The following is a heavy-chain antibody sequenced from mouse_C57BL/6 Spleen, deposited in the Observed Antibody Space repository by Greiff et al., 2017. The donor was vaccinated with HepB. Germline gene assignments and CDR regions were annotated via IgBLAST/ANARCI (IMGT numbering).Heavy chain of an antibody. CDR3: ARRDDGNLPFDY. V-gene: IGHV1-82*01. CDR2: IYPGDGDT. CDR1: GYAFSSSW. D-gene: IGHD2-1*01. J-gene: IGHJ2*01. Sequence: QVQLKESGPELVKPGASVKISCKASGYAFSSSWMNWVKQRPGKGLEWIGRIYPGDGDTNYNGKFKGKATLTADKSSSTAYMQLSSLTSEDAAVYFCARRDDGNLPFDYWGQGTTLTVSS.